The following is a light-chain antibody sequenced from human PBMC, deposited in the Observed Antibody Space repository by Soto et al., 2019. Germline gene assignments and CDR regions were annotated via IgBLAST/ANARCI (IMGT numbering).Light chain of an antibody. J-gene: IGKJ3*01. CDR1: QGISSA. Sequence: AIQLTQSPSSLSASVGDRVTITCRASQGISSALAWYQQKPGKAPKLLIYDASSLESGVPSRFSGSGCGTDFTLTISSLLPEGFATYYCQQFNSYPPFTFGPGTKVDIK. CDR2: DAS. CDR3: QQFNSYPPFT. V-gene: IGKV1-13*02.